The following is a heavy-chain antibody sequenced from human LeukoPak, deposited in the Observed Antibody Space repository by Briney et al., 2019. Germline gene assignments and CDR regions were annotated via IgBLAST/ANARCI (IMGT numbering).Heavy chain of an antibody. Sequence: GGSLRLSCAASGFTFSNYAMSWVRQAPGKGLEWVSGINGGGGGGTFHADSVRGRFSISRDNSKNTLYLQMDSLRGEDTAVYYCAKDFRIGYSAHFDYCGQGALVTVSS. CDR3: AKDFRIGYSAHFDY. D-gene: IGHD2-21*01. CDR2: INGGGGGGT. CDR1: GFTFSNYA. V-gene: IGHV3-23*01. J-gene: IGHJ4*02.